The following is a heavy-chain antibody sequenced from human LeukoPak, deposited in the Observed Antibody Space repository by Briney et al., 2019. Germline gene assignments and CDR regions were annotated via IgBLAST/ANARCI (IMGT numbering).Heavy chain of an antibody. CDR1: GGSISSYY. CDR3: ARAPPSRGYGSVSFDY. J-gene: IGHJ4*02. Sequence: SETLSLTCTVSGGSISSYYWSWLRQPPGKGLEWVGYIYYSGSTNYNPSLKSRVTISVDTSKNQFSLKLSSVTAADTAVYYCARAPPSRGYGSVSFDYWGQRTLVTVSS. D-gene: IGHD5-18*01. CDR2: IYYSGST. V-gene: IGHV4-59*01.